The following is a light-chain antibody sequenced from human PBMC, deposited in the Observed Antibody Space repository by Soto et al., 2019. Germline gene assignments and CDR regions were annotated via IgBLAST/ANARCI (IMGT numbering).Light chain of an antibody. V-gene: IGLV2-8*01. J-gene: IGLJ2*01. Sequence: QSALTQPPSASGSPGQSVTISCTGTSSGVGGYNFVSWYQQHPGKAPKLMIYEVSERPSGVPDRFSGSKSGNTASLTVSGLQAEDEADYYCSSYAGSNIVVFGGGTQLTVL. CDR3: SSYAGSNIVV. CDR1: SSGVGGYNF. CDR2: EVS.